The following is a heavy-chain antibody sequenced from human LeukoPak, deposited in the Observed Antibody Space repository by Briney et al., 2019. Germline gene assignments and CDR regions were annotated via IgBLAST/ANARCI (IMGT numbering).Heavy chain of an antibody. CDR2: IYTSGST. D-gene: IGHD2-2*01. J-gene: IGHJ5*02. Sequence: PSQTLSLTCTVSGGSISSGSYYWSWIRQPAGKGLEWIGRIYTSGSTNYNPSLKSRVTTSVDRSKNQFSLKLSSVTAADTAVYYCARVTAAPRGWFDPWGQGTLVTVSS. CDR1: GGSISSGSYY. V-gene: IGHV4-61*02. CDR3: ARVTAAPRGWFDP.